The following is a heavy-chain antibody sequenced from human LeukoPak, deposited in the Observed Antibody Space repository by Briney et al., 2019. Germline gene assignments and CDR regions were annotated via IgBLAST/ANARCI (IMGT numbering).Heavy chain of an antibody. D-gene: IGHD3-22*01. V-gene: IGHV3-74*01. CDR2: ISGDGRST. CDR1: GFTFRTYW. J-gene: IGHJ4*02. Sequence: PGGSLRLSCAASGFTFRTYWMHWVRQAPGEGLIWVTRISGDGRSTSDADSVKGRFTISRDNAKNTLYLQLHSLRAADTAVYYCAAFYYDPAYWGQGTLVTVSS. CDR3: AAFYYDPAY.